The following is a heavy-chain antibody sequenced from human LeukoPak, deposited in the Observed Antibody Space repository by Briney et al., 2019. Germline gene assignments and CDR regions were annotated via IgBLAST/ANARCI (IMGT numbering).Heavy chain of an antibody. CDR3: AGTGIAAAGISNYFDY. CDR2: ISSSSYI. D-gene: IGHD6-13*01. V-gene: IGHV3-21*01. J-gene: IGHJ4*02. Sequence: PGGSLRLSCAASGFTFSSYWMHWVRQAPGKGLEWVSSISSSSYIYCADSVKGRFTISRDNAKNSLYLQMNSLRAEDTAVYYCAGTGIAAAGISNYFDYWGQGTLVTVSS. CDR1: GFTFSSYW.